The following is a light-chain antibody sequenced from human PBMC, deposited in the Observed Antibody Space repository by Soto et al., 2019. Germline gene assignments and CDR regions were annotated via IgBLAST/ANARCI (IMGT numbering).Light chain of an antibody. CDR3: QQYGTSPPIS. V-gene: IGKV3-20*01. J-gene: IGKJ5*01. CDR2: ATS. Sequence: EIVLKQSPGTLSLTQGERATLSCRASQSVSSSYLAWYQQKPGQAPRLLIYATSSRAPGIPVRFSGSGSGTDFTLTISRLEPQDFAVYYCQQYGTSPPISFGQGTRLEI. CDR1: QSVSSSY.